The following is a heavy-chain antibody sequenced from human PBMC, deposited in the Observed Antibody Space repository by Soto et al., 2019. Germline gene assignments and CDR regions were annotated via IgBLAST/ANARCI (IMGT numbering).Heavy chain of an antibody. Sequence: ASVKVSCKASGYTFTSYGISWVRQAPGQGLEWMGWISAYNGNTNYAQKLQGRVTMTTDTSTSTAYMELRSLRSDDTAVYYCARVDCGGDCYSAHHFDYWGQGTLVTVSS. CDR2: ISAYNGNT. CDR1: GYTFTSYG. D-gene: IGHD2-21*02. V-gene: IGHV1-18*04. J-gene: IGHJ4*02. CDR3: ARVDCGGDCYSAHHFDY.